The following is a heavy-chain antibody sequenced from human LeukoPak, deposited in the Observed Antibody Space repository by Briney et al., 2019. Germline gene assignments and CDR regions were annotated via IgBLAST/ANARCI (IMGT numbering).Heavy chain of an antibody. J-gene: IGHJ4*02. Sequence: GGSLRLSCAATGFTFDDYGMSWLRQAPGKGPEWVSGINWNGGSTGYADSVKGRFTISRDNSKNTLFLQFNSLRADDTAVYYCAKGRGTTVTAAANYWGQGTLVTVSS. CDR2: INWNGGST. V-gene: IGHV3-20*04. CDR1: GFTFDDYG. D-gene: IGHD4-17*01. CDR3: AKGRGTTVTAAANY.